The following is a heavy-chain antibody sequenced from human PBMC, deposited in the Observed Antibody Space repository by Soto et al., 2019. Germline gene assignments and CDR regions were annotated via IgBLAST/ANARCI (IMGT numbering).Heavy chain of an antibody. J-gene: IGHJ6*02. CDR1: GGTFSSSA. CDR3: ARDNDRLQLGGNYYYILDV. D-gene: IGHD4-4*01. V-gene: IGHV1-69*12. CDR2: IIPLFRTP. Sequence: QVQLVQSGAEMKEPGSSVKVSCKTSGGTFSSSAISWLRQAPGQGLEWMGGIIPLFRTPDYAKKFQGRVTIAADESTSTDYMELSSLRSEDTAVYYCARDNDRLQLGGNYYYILDVWGQGTTITVSS.